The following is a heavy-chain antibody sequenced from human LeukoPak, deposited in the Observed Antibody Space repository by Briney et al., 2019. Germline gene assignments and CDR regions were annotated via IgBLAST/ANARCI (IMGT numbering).Heavy chain of an antibody. D-gene: IGHD6-6*01. CDR1: GGNFRNYG. Sequence: SVKVSCKASGGNFRNYGFHWVRQAPGQGLEWMGGMLPIFGTANYAQKFQGRVTITADETSNTASLDLSSLTSEDTAVYYCATDPNPYSSTSGYFDFWXXXTLVTVSS. CDR3: ATDPNPYSSTSGYFDF. J-gene: IGHJ4*01. CDR2: MLPIFGTA. V-gene: IGHV1-69*13.